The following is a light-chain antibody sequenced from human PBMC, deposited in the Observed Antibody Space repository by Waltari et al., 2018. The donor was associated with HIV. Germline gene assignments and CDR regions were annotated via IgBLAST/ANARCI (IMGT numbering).Light chain of an antibody. Sequence: TQSPATLSLSPGERATLSCRASQSVSSYLAWYQQKPGQAPRLLIYDASSRATGIPARFSGSGSGTDFTLTISSLEPEDFAVYYCQQRSNWPLTFGGGTKVEIK. J-gene: IGKJ4*01. CDR2: DAS. V-gene: IGKV3-11*01. CDR1: QSVSSY. CDR3: QQRSNWPLT.